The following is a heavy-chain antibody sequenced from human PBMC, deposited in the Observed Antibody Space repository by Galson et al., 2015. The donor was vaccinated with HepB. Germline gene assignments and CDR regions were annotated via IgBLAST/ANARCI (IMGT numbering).Heavy chain of an antibody. D-gene: IGHD2-2*01. CDR1: GGSISSGDYY. Sequence: TLSLTCTVSGGSISSGDYYWSWIRQPPGKGLEWIGYIYYSGSTYYNPSLKSRVTISVDTSKNQFSLKLSSVTAADTAVYYCARGYCSSTSCYLYYYYYGMDVWGQGTTVTVSS. CDR3: ARGYCSSTSCYLYYYYYGMDV. V-gene: IGHV4-30-4*01. J-gene: IGHJ6*02. CDR2: IYYSGST.